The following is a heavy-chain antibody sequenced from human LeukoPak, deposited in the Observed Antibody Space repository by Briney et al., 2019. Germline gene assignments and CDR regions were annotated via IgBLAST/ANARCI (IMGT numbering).Heavy chain of an antibody. Sequence: SVKVSCKASGGICKSYFINWVRQAPGQGLEWMGGILPNSGSPNYAEKCQQRVTIIADESTSSVYMTLTSLKFEDTAVYYCTRQRDGFNHRILDCWGQGSLVTVSS. CDR3: TRQRDGFNHRILDC. J-gene: IGHJ4*02. CDR1: GGICKSYF. CDR2: ILPNSGSP. V-gene: IGHV1-69*13. D-gene: IGHD5-24*01.